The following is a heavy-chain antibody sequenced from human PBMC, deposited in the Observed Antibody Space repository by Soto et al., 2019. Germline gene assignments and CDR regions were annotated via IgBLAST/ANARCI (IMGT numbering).Heavy chain of an antibody. CDR1: GYTFSDCT. V-gene: IGHV1-3*05. Sequence: QVQLVQSGAEEKKPGASVKVSCKASGYTFSDCTMHWVRQAPGQRLEWMGGIDAGNGDTKYSQKFQGRVTITSDTSANTAWMELRSRRFEDTAVYCCARGRDFWSASEYWGQGALVIVSS. CDR2: IDAGNGDT. D-gene: IGHD3-3*01. J-gene: IGHJ4*02. CDR3: ARGRDFWSASEY.